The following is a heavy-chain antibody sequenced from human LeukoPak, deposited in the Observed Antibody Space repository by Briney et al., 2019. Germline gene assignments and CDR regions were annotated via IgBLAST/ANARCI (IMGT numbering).Heavy chain of an antibody. J-gene: IGHJ3*02. D-gene: IGHD1/OR15-1a*01. CDR1: GGSISGYY. CDR3: VRNTLEHYDAFDI. Sequence: SETLSLTCTVSGGSISGYYWSWIRQPPGKGLEWIGYIYYSGSINYNSSLKSRVTISVDTSRNQFSLKLSSMTAADTAVYYCVRNTLEHYDAFDIWGQGTMVTVSS. V-gene: IGHV4-59*01. CDR2: IYYSGSI.